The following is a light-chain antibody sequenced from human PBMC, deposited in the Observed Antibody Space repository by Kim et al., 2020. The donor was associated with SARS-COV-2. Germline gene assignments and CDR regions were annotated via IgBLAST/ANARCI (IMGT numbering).Light chain of an antibody. CDR2: SNS. CDR3: AAWDDSLNGVV. V-gene: IGLV1-44*01. CDR1: SSNIGSNT. J-gene: IGLJ2*01. Sequence: VTISCSGRSSNIGSNTVNWYQTLPGTAPNRLMYSNSQRPSGVPDRFSGSKSGTSASLAISGLQSEDEADYYCAAWDDSLNGVVFGGGTQLTVL.